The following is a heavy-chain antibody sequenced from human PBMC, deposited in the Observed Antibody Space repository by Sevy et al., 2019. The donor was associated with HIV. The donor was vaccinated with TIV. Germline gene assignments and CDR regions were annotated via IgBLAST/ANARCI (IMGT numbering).Heavy chain of an antibody. J-gene: IGHJ4*02. CDR1: GYTFTGYY. Sequence: ASVKVSCKASGYTFTGYYMHWVRQAPGQGLELMGWINPNSGGTNYAQKFQGRVTMTRDPSISTAYMELGRLRSDDTAGYYCARTLDRRLVLDYWGQGTLVTVSS. CDR3: ARTLDRRLVLDY. D-gene: IGHD6-6*01. V-gene: IGHV1-2*02. CDR2: INPNSGGT.